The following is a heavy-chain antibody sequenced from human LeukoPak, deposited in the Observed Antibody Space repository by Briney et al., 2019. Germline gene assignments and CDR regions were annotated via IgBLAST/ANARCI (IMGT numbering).Heavy chain of an antibody. Sequence: GGSLRLSCAASGFTFSSYSRNWVRQAPGEGLEWVSSISSSSSYIYYADSVKGRFTISRDNAKNSLYLQMNSLRAEDTAIYYCARDDGGNSVYYYGMDFWGQGITVTVSS. CDR2: ISSSSSYI. J-gene: IGHJ6*02. CDR3: ARDDGGNSVYYYGMDF. CDR1: GFTFSSYS. D-gene: IGHD4-23*01. V-gene: IGHV3-21*01.